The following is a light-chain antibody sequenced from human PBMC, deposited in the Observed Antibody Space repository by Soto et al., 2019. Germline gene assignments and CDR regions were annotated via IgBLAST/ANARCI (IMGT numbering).Light chain of an antibody. CDR1: QSVSSSY. CDR3: QQYGNSPYT. V-gene: IGKV3-20*01. CDR2: GAS. J-gene: IGKJ2*01. Sequence: EIVLTQSPGTLSLSPGERATLSCRASQSVSSSYLAWYRQKPGQAPRLLIYGASSRATGIPDRFRGSGSGTDFTLTIIRLEPEDFAVYYCQQYGNSPYTFGQGTKLEIK.